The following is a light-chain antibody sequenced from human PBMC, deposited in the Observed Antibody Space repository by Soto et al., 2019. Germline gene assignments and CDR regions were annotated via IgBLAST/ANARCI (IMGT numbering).Light chain of an antibody. CDR3: EAWDDSLSANFV. Sequence: QSVLTQPPSASGTPGQRVTISCSGSSSNIGSNYVYWYQQLPGTAPKLLIYRNNQRPSGVPDRFSGSKSGTSASLAITELRSEDEADYYCEAWDDSLSANFVFGTGTKVTVL. CDR1: SSNIGSNY. J-gene: IGLJ1*01. CDR2: RNN. V-gene: IGLV1-47*01.